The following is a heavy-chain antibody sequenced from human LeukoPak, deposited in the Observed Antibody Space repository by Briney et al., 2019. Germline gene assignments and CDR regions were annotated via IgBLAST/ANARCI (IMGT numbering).Heavy chain of an antibody. D-gene: IGHD3-16*01. Sequence: SETLSLTCAVSGGSISSSNWWSWVRQPPGKGLEWIGEIYHSGSTNYNPSLKSRVTISVDTSKNQFSLKLSSVTAADTAVYYCARGRSYAAGVWGQGTLVTVSS. J-gene: IGHJ4*02. CDR2: IYHSGST. CDR3: ARGRSYAAGV. V-gene: IGHV4-4*02. CDR1: GGSISSSNW.